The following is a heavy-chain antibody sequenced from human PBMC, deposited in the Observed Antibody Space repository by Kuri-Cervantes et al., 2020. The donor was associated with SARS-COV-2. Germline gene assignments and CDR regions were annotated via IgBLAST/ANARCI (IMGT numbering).Heavy chain of an antibody. Sequence: APVKVSCKASGYTFTSYYMHWVRQAPGQGLEWMGIINPSGGSTSYAQKFQGRVTMTRDTSTSTVYMELSGLRSEDTAVYYCARDVFPAYYYDSSGPTPGMWWGQGTLVTVSS. J-gene: IGHJ4*02. D-gene: IGHD3-22*01. CDR2: INPSGGST. CDR1: GYTFTSYY. V-gene: IGHV1-46*01. CDR3: ARDVFPAYYYDSSGPTPGMW.